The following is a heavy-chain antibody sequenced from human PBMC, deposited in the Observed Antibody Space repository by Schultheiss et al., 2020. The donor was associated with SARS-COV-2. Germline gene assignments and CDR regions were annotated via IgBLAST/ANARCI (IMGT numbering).Heavy chain of an antibody. D-gene: IGHD6-19*01. V-gene: IGHV3-15*01. CDR2: IKSKTDGGTT. J-gene: IGHJ4*02. CDR3: AREYSSGWYSHGLNKYYFDY. CDR1: GFTVSSNY. Sequence: GGSLRLSCAASGFTVSSNYMSWVRQAPGKGLEWVGRIKSKTDGGTTDYAAPVKGRFTISRDNSKNTLYLQMNSLRAEDTAVYYCAREYSSGWYSHGLNKYYFDYWGQGTLVTVSS.